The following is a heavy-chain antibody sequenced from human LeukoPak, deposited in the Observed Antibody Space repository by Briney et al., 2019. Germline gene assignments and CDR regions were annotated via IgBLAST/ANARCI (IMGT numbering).Heavy chain of an antibody. V-gene: IGHV3-23*01. CDR1: GFTFSSFA. D-gene: IGHD6-19*01. CDR3: AKDARWLVFDY. Sequence: GGSLRLSCAASGFTFSSFAMHWVRQAPGKGLEWVSVIVGSGGSAYYADSVKGRFTISRDNSRNTLYLQMNSLRAEDTAVYYCAKDARWLVFDYWGQGILVTVSS. CDR2: IVGSGGSA. J-gene: IGHJ4*02.